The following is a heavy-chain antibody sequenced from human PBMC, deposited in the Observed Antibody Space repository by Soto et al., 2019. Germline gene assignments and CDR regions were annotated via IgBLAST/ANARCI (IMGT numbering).Heavy chain of an antibody. J-gene: IGHJ5*02. D-gene: IGHD5-12*01. CDR1: GGSISSSSYY. CDR3: ARRRDGYTGVWFDP. CDR2: IYYTGST. Sequence: SETLSLTCTVSGGSISSSSYYWSWIRQPPGKGLEWIGHIYYTGSTNYNPSLMSRVNISVDTSKNQFSLNLNSVTAADTAVYYCARRRDGYTGVWFDPWGQGTLVTVSS. V-gene: IGHV4-61*01.